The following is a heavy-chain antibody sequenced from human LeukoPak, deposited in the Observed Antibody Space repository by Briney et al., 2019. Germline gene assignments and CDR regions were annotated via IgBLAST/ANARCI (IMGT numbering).Heavy chain of an antibody. CDR3: ARDRVRGSSTSLLNY. V-gene: IGHV3-33*08. J-gene: IGHJ4*02. CDR1: GFIFSAFG. CDR2: IWKDGSNE. D-gene: IGHD2-2*01. Sequence: GRSLRLSCAASGFIFSAFGMHWVRQAPGKGLEWVAVIWKDGSNEFYADSVRGRFTISRDNAKNSLYLQMNSLRAEDTAVYYCARDRVRGSSTSLLNYWGQGTLVTVSS.